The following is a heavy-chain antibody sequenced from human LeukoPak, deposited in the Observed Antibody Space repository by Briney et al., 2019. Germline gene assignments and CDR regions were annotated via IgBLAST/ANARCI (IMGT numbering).Heavy chain of an antibody. CDR2: IYYSGST. CDR3: ASRPVTISYYYYYGMDV. J-gene: IGHJ6*02. CDR1: GGSISSGGYY. Sequence: SQTLSLTCTVSGGSISSGGYYWSWIRQHPGKGLEWIGYIYYSGSTYYNPSLKSRVTISVDTSKNQFSLKLSSVTAADTAVYYCASRPVTISYYYYYGMDVWGQGTTVTASS. D-gene: IGHD4-17*01. V-gene: IGHV4-31*03.